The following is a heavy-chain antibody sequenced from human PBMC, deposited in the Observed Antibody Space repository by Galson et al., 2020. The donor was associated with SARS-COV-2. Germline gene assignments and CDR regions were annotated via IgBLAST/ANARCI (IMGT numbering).Heavy chain of an antibody. J-gene: IGHJ3*02. Sequence: GGSLRLSCAASGFTFSDYFMTWIRQAPGKGLEWLSYISTSGSTIYYADSVTGRFTISRDNAKKSLSLQMNSLSADDTAVYYCARWGGGGGYSTDAFDIWGQGTTVTVSS. D-gene: IGHD3-22*01. CDR2: ISTSGSTI. CDR3: ARWGGGGGYSTDAFDI. V-gene: IGHV3-11*01. CDR1: GFTFSDYF.